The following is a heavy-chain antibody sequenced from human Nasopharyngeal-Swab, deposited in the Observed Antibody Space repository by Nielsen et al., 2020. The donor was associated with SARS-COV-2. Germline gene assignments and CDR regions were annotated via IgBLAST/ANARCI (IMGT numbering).Heavy chain of an antibody. Sequence: GESLKISCAASGFTFSDYYMSWIRQAPGKGLEWVSYISSSSSYTNYADSVKGRFTISRDNAKNSLYLQMNNLRAEDTALYYCARDVAGADSAWGQGTLVTVSS. J-gene: IGHJ5*02. D-gene: IGHD2-21*01. CDR1: GFTFSDYY. CDR2: ISSSSSYT. V-gene: IGHV3-11*06. CDR3: ARDVAGADSA.